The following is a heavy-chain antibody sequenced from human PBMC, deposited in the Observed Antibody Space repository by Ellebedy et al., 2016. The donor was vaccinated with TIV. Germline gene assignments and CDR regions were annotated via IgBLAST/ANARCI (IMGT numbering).Heavy chain of an antibody. D-gene: IGHD6-19*01. Sequence: ASVKVSCKGSGYSFISYWISWVRQMPGKGLEWMGRIDPSDSYTNYSPSFQGHVTISADKSISTAYLQWSSLKASDTAMCYCATDYQEYSSGWKDMDVWGQGTTVTVSS. CDR3: ATDYQEYSSGWKDMDV. CDR2: IDPSDSYT. CDR1: GYSFISYW. V-gene: IGHV5-10-1*01. J-gene: IGHJ6*02.